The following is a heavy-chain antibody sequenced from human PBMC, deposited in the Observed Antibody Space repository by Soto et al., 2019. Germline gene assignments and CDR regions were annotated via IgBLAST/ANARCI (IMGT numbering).Heavy chain of an antibody. D-gene: IGHD1-20*01. Sequence: QVQLVQSGAEVKKPGSSVKVSCKASGGTFSSYAINWVRQAPGQGLEWMGGSIPIFGTADYAQKFQGRVTTTAAESTSTAYMELSSLTSEDTAVYYCASRITGSPNSSYGMDVWGQGTTVTVSS. J-gene: IGHJ6*02. CDR2: SIPIFGTA. CDR1: GGTFSSYA. V-gene: IGHV1-69*12. CDR3: ASRITGSPNSSYGMDV.